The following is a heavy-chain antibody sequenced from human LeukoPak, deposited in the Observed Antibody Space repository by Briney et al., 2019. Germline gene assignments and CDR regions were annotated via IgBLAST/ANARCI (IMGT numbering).Heavy chain of an antibody. CDR1: GFTFSDHY. CDR2: IRNKANSYTT. V-gene: IGHV3-72*01. D-gene: IGHD6-19*01. J-gene: IGHJ4*02. CDR3: ARVVAVALDY. Sequence: PGGSLRLSCAASGFTFSDHYMDWVRQAPGKGLGWVGRIRNKANSYTTDYAASVKGRFTISRDDSKSSLFLQMNSLKTEDTAVYYCARVVAVALDYWGQGTLVSVSS.